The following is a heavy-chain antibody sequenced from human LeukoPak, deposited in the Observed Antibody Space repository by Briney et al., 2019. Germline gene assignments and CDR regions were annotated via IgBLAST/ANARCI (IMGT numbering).Heavy chain of an antibody. CDR1: GGSISSSSYY. D-gene: IGHD1-26*01. CDR2: IYYSGST. CDR3: ARDLDVGALDY. Sequence: PSETLSLTCTVSGGSISSSSYYWGWIRQPPGKGLEWIGSIYYSGSTYYNPSLKSRVTISVDTSKNQFSLKLSSVTAADTAVYYCARDLDVGALDYWGQGTLVTVSS. V-gene: IGHV4-39*07. J-gene: IGHJ4*02.